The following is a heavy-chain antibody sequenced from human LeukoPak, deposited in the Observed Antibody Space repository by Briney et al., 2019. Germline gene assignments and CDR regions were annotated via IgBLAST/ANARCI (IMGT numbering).Heavy chain of an antibody. D-gene: IGHD3-22*01. CDR2: IYYSGST. J-gene: IGHJ6*03. V-gene: IGHV4-59*12. CDR3: ARVTYYYDSSGYYHYYYMDV. Sequence: PSETLSLTCTVSGGSISSYYWSWIRQPPGKGLEWIGYIYYSGSTNYNPSLKSRVTMSVDTPKNQFSLKLSSVTAADTAVYYCARVTYYYDSSGYYHYYYMDVWGKGTTVTVSS. CDR1: GGSISSYY.